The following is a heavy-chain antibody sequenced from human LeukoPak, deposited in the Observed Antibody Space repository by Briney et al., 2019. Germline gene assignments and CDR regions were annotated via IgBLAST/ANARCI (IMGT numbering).Heavy chain of an antibody. V-gene: IGHV1-2*02. CDR3: ARVRSNDYGDYYY. J-gene: IGHJ4*02. Sequence: GASVKVSCKASGYTFTGYYMHWVRHSPGQGLEWVGWINPNSGGTNYAQKFQGRVTMTRDTSISTAYMELSRLRSDDTAVYYCARVRSNDYGDYYYWGKGNLVSVSS. CDR1: GYTFTGYY. D-gene: IGHD4-17*01. CDR2: INPNSGGT.